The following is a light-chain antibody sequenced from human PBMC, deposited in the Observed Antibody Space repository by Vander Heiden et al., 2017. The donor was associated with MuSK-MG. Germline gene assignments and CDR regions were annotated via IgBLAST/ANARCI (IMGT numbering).Light chain of an antibody. J-gene: IGKJ2*01. CDR1: QSINIY. V-gene: IGKV1-39*01. Sequence: DIQMTQSPSSLSASVRDRVTITCRASQSINIYLNWYQQKPVKAPKLLIHGASTLQSGVPSRFSGSGSGTEFTLTVTRLEPEDFATYYCLQRDSTQYTFGQGTKLEIK. CDR3: LQRDSTQYT. CDR2: GAS.